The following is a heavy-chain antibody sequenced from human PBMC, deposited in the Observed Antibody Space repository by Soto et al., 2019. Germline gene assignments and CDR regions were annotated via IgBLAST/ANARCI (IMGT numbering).Heavy chain of an antibody. Sequence: SETVSITCTVSGGSVSSGSYYWSWIRQPPGKGLEWIGYVYYSGSTNYNPSLKSRVTISVDTSKNQFSLKLSSVTAADTAVYYCARRLGFWSGYPKNNWFDPWGQGTLVTVSS. CDR2: VYYSGST. V-gene: IGHV4-61*01. J-gene: IGHJ5*02. CDR1: GGSVSSGSYY. D-gene: IGHD3-3*01. CDR3: ARRLGFWSGYPKNNWFDP.